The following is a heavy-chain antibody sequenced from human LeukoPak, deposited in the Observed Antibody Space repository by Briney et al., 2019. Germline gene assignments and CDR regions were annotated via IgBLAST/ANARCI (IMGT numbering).Heavy chain of an antibody. CDR3: ATRNEFWSGYLVNLDAFDI. Sequence: KPLETLSLTCTVSGDSISSSSYYWGWIRQPPGKGLEWIGSIYYSGSTYYNPSLKSRVTISVHTSKNRFSLSLTSVTAADTAVYYCATRNEFWSGYLVNLDAFDIWGQGTMVTVS. D-gene: IGHD3-3*01. J-gene: IGHJ3*02. CDR1: GDSISSSSYY. V-gene: IGHV4-39*01. CDR2: IYYSGST.